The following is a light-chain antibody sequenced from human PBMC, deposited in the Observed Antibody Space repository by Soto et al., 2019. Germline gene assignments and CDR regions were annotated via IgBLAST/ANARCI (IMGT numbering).Light chain of an antibody. Sequence: IVMTQSPVTLSMSPGDRATLSCRASQNVATNVAWYQQKPGQAPRLLIYGASIRATGVPARFSGSGSGTEFTLTIDSLQSEDFAVFYCHQATSGRRTFGRGTKVDIK. CDR3: HQATSGRRT. V-gene: IGKV3-15*01. J-gene: IGKJ1*01. CDR2: GAS. CDR1: QNVATN.